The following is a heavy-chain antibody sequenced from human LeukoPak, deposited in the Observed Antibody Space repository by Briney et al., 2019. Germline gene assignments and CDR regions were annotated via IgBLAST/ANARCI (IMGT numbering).Heavy chain of an antibody. D-gene: IGHD1-26*01. CDR3: ARRLKSYAYFDY. V-gene: IGHV4-59*04. J-gene: IGHJ4*02. CDR1: GGSISSYY. CDR2: IYYSGST. Sequence: SETLSLTCTVSGGSISSYYWSWIRQPPGKGLEWIGYIYYSGSTYYNPSLKSRVTISVDTSKNQFSLKLSSVTAADTAVYYCARRLKSYAYFDYWGQGTLVTVSS.